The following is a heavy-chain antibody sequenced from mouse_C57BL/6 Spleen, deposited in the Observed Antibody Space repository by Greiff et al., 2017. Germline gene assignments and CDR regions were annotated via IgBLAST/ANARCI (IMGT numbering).Heavy chain of an antibody. V-gene: IGHV5-6*02. CDR2: ISSGGSYT. Sequence: EVKLVESGGDLVKPGGSLKLSCAASGFTFRSYGMSWVRQTPDKRLEWVATISSGGSYTYYPDSVKGRFTISRDNAKNTLYLQMSSLKSEDTAMYYCARRPLMDYWGQGTSVTVSS. J-gene: IGHJ4*01. CDR3: ARRPLMDY. CDR1: GFTFRSYG.